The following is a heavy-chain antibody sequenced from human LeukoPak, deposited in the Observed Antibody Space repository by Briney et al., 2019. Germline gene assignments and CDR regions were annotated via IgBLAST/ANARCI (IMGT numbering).Heavy chain of an antibody. CDR1: GGSISSGDYY. Sequence: SETLSLTCTVSGGSISSGDYYWSWIRQPPGKGLEWIGYIYYSGSTNYNPSLKSRVTISVDTSKNQFSLKLSSVTAADTAVYYCAGEYNWNYGRNWFDPWGQGTLVTVSS. D-gene: IGHD1-7*01. CDR2: IYYSGST. V-gene: IGHV4-61*08. J-gene: IGHJ5*02. CDR3: AGEYNWNYGRNWFDP.